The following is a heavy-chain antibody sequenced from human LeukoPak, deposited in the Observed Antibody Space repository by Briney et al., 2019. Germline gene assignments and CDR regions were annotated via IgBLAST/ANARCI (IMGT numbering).Heavy chain of an antibody. J-gene: IGHJ3*02. D-gene: IGHD3-22*01. V-gene: IGHV1-18*01. Sequence: GASVKVSCKASGYTFTRYGINWVRQAPGQGLEWKGWISGYNGNTNYAQKFQGRVTMTTDTSASTAYMEVRSLRSDDTAVYYCARDMGPTMILMVHADAFDIWGQGTVVTVSS. CDR2: ISGYNGNT. CDR1: GYTFTRYG. CDR3: ARDMGPTMILMVHADAFDI.